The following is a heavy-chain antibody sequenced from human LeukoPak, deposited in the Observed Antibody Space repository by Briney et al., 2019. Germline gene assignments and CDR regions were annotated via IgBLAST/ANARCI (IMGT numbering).Heavy chain of an antibody. Sequence: GGSLRLSCAASGFTFSSYSINWVRQAPGKGLEWVSSVSSTSSFIYYADSVKGRFTISRDNAKNSLYLQMNSLRAEDTAVYYCARDYFSRAAPLGYFDLWGRGTLVTVSS. CDR2: VSSTSSFI. CDR1: GFTFSSYS. CDR3: ARDYFSRAAPLGYFDL. V-gene: IGHV3-21*01. D-gene: IGHD2-15*01. J-gene: IGHJ2*01.